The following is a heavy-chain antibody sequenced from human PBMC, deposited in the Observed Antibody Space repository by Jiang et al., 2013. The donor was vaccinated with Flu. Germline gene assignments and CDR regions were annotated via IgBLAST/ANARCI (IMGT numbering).Heavy chain of an antibody. V-gene: IGHV3-7*01. Sequence: RLSCAASGFTFSSYWMSWVRQAPGKGLEWVANIKQDGSEKYYVDSVKGRFTISRDNAKNSLYLQMNSLRAGDTAVYYCARDPHSGYVYYYYGMDVWGQGTTVTVSS. J-gene: IGHJ6*02. D-gene: IGHD5-12*01. CDR2: IKQDGSEK. CDR1: GFTFSSYW. CDR3: ARDPHSGYVYYYYGMDV.